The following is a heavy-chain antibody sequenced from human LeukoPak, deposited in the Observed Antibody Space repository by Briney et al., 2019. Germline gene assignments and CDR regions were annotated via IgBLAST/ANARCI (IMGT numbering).Heavy chain of an antibody. CDR2: ISYDGSNK. CDR3: ARGRGGYCSGGSCRFGYFDY. J-gene: IGHJ4*02. V-gene: IGHV3-30-3*01. Sequence: GGSLRLSCAASGFTFSSYAMHWVRQAPGKGLEWVAVISYDGSNKYYADSVKGRFTISRDNSKNTLYLQMNSLRAEDTAVYYCARGRGGYCSGGSCRFGYFDYWGQGTLVTVSS. D-gene: IGHD2-15*01. CDR1: GFTFSSYA.